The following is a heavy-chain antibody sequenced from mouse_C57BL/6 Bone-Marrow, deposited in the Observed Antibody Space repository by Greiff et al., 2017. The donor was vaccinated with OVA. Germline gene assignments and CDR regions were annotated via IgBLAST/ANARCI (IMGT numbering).Heavy chain of an antibody. CDR3: RVGTVVAPHYYAMDY. Sequence: QVQLLQPGTELVKPGASVKLSCKASGYTFTSYWMHWVMQRPGQGLEWIGNINHSNGGTTYNEKFKSKATLTVDKSTSTSYMQLSSLTSEDSAVFYCRVGTVVAPHYYAMDYWGQGTSVTVSA. V-gene: IGHV1-53*01. CDR2: INHSNGGT. J-gene: IGHJ4*01. CDR1: GYTFTSYW. D-gene: IGHD1-1*01.